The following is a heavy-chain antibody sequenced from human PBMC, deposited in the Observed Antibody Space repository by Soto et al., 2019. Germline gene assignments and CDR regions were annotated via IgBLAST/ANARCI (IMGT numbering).Heavy chain of an antibody. Sequence: HVQVQESGPGLVKPSETLSLTCTVSGGSMSNYYWSWIRQPPGKGLEWIAYIYYSGSTNYNPSFKSRVIVSVDTSRNQFSLKLSSLTAADTAVYYCARWHSSSGYYGMDVWGQGTTVTVSS. J-gene: IGHJ6*02. CDR3: ARWHSSSGYYGMDV. V-gene: IGHV4-59*01. CDR2: IYYSGST. D-gene: IGHD6-25*01. CDR1: GGSMSNYY.